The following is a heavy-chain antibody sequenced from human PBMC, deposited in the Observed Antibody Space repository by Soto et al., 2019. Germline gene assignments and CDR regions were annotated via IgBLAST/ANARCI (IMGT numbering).Heavy chain of an antibody. CDR2: IKYRGNN. D-gene: IGHD4-17*01. CDR3: ARASTDGHYGGSWFDP. CDR1: GSSINNCY. Sequence: SETLSLTCTVSGSSINNCYWRLLRQPPGKGLEWVGYIKYRGNNKQTPSLGGRVTLAVDPSTNQFSLKVSSVPAADTAVYYCARASTDGHYGGSWFDPRGPGTLVTAPQ. J-gene: IGHJ5*02. V-gene: IGHV4-59*01.